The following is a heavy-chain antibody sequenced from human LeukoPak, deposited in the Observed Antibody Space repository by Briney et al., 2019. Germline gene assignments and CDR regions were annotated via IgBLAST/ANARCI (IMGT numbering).Heavy chain of an antibody. V-gene: IGHV3-7*01. D-gene: IGHD5-18*01. Sequence: GGSLRLSCAASGFTFSSYWMSWFRQAPGKGLGRVANIKQDGSEKYYVDSVKGRFTISRDNAKNSLYLQMNSLRAEDTAVYYCASDSGARGYSYVAYWGQGTLVTVSS. J-gene: IGHJ4*02. CDR1: GFTFSSYW. CDR3: ASDSGARGYSYVAY. CDR2: IKQDGSEK.